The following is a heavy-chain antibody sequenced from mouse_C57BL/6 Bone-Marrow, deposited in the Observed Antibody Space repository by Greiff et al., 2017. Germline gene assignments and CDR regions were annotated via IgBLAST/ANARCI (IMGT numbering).Heavy chain of an antibody. V-gene: IGHV5-12*01. J-gene: IGHJ3*01. CDR3: ARPYDYGAWFAY. CDR1: GFTFSDYY. Sequence: EVKLVESGGGLVQPGGSLKLSCAASGFTFSDYYMYWVRQTPEKRLEWVAYISNGGGSTYYPDTVKGRFTISRDNAKNTLYLQMSRLKSEDTAMYYCARPYDYGAWFAYWGQGTLVTVSA. CDR2: ISNGGGST. D-gene: IGHD2-4*01.